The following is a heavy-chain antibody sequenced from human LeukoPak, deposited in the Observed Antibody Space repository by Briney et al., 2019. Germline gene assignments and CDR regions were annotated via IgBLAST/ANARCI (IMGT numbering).Heavy chain of an antibody. J-gene: IGHJ4*02. Sequence: GGSLRLSCAASGFTFSDYYMSWIRQAPGKGLEWVSYISSSGSTIYYADSVKGRFTISRDNAKNSLYLQMNSLRAEDTAVYYCARDRMAFYCDSSGYLYDYWGQGTLVTVSS. V-gene: IGHV3-11*01. CDR1: GFTFSDYY. CDR2: ISSSGSTI. CDR3: ARDRMAFYCDSSGYLYDY. D-gene: IGHD3-22*01.